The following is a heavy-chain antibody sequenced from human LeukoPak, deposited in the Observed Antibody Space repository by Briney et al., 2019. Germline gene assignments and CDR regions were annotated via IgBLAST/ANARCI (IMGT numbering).Heavy chain of an antibody. CDR2: IRYDGSNK. Sequence: PGGSLRLSCAASVFTFSSYGMHWVRQAPGKGLEWVAFIRYDGSNKYYADSVKGRFTISRDNSKNTLYLQMNSLRAEDTAVYYCAKLYEQLAYYYYYYMDVWGKGTTVTVSS. CDR1: VFTFSSYG. CDR3: AKLYEQLAYYYYYYMDV. J-gene: IGHJ6*03. D-gene: IGHD6-6*01. V-gene: IGHV3-30*02.